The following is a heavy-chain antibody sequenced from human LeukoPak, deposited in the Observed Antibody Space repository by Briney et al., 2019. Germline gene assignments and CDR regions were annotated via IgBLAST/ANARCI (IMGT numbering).Heavy chain of an antibody. CDR1: GFTFTGYY. V-gene: IGHV1-2*02. D-gene: IGHD3-10*01. J-gene: IGHJ5*02. Sequence: ASVKVSCKTSGFTFTGYYMHWVRQAPGQGLEWMGWINPNSGGTNYAQKFQGRVTMTRDTSISTAYMELSGLRSDDTAVYYCARANMVRGVGLFFDRNWFDPWGQGTLVTVSS. CDR3: ARANMVRGVGLFFDRNWFDP. CDR2: INPNSGGT.